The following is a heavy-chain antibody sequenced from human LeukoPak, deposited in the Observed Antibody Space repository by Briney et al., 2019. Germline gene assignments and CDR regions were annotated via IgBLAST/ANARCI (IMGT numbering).Heavy chain of an antibody. Sequence: RASVKVSCKASGYTFTSYGISWVRQAPGQGLEWMGWISTYNGNTNYAQKLHGRVTMTTDTSTSTAYMELRSLRSDDTAIYYCARDVPGSIGTTARFDPWGQGTLVTVSS. D-gene: IGHD1-1*01. J-gene: IGHJ5*02. V-gene: IGHV1-18*01. CDR3: ARDVPGSIGTTARFDP. CDR1: GYTFTSYG. CDR2: ISTYNGNT.